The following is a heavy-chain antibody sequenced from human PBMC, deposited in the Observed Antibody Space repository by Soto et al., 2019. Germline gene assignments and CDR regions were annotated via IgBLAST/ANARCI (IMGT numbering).Heavy chain of an antibody. V-gene: IGHV4-59*01. CDR2: IYYSGST. J-gene: IGHJ6*02. Sequence: SETLSLTCTVSGGSISSYYWSWIRQPPGKGLEWIGYIYYSGSTNYNPSLKSRVTLSVDTSKNQFSLKLSSVTAADTAVYYCARNPYVLRFLEWLPYGMDVWGQGTTVTVSS. D-gene: IGHD3-3*01. CDR1: GGSISSYY. CDR3: ARNPYVLRFLEWLPYGMDV.